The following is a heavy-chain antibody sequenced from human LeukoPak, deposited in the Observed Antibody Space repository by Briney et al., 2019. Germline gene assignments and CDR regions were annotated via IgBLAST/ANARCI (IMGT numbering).Heavy chain of an antibody. Sequence: PGGSLRLSCAASGFTFSYYWMTWVRQAPGRGLEWLANINQDGGTKYYVDSVRGRFTISRDNAKNSLHLQLNSLRVEDTAVYYCARIGYSSSSLDYWGREPWSPSPQ. CDR1: GFTFSYYW. CDR3: ARIGYSSSSLDY. CDR2: INQDGGTK. V-gene: IGHV3-7*01. J-gene: IGHJ4*02. D-gene: IGHD6-6*01.